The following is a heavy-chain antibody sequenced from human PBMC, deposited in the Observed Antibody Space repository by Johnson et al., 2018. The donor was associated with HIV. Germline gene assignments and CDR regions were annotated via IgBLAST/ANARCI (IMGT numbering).Heavy chain of an antibody. V-gene: IGHV3-30-3*01. CDR1: GFSFNSYP. J-gene: IGHJ3*02. Sequence: QVQLVESGGGVVQPGRSLRLSCAASGFSFNSYPMHWVRQAPGKGLEWVAHISYDGTNQHYADSVKGRFTISRDNTKNTLYLQMNSLRAEDTAVYYCARDCQSLHSGSCHDAFDIWGQGTMVTVSS. CDR3: ARDCQSLHSGSCHDAFDI. CDR2: ISYDGTNQ. D-gene: IGHD6-6*01.